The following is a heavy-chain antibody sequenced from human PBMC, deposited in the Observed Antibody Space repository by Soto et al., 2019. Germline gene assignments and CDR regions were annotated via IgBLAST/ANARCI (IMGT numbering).Heavy chain of an antibody. D-gene: IGHD7-27*01. V-gene: IGHV3-30*18. CDR2: ISYDGRRK. CDR1: GFIFSGYG. Sequence: QVQLVESGGGVVQPGGSLRLSCSGSGFIFSGYGMHWVRQPPGKGLEWVAVISYDGRRKYYEDSVKGRFTVSRDNSQNTVCLAMNSLRVEDSAIYYCAQDIPRHQLIWGRGVWGQGNTVTVSS. J-gene: IGHJ6*02. CDR3: AQDIPRHQLIWGRGV.